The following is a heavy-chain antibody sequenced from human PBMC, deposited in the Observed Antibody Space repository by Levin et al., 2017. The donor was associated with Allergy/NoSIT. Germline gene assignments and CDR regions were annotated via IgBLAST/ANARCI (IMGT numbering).Heavy chain of an antibody. J-gene: IGHJ6*02. CDR2: IDHSGST. CDR1: GGSFSGFY. V-gene: IGHV4-34*01. Sequence: SETLSLTCAIYGGSFSGFYWTWIRQPPGKGLEWIGEIDHSGSTNYNSSLKSRVTISVDTSKKQFSLKVNSVTAADMAVYFCAGGRWLRGSYYYYYGMDVWGQGTTVIVSS. CDR3: AGGRWLRGSYYYYYGMDV. D-gene: IGHD5-12*01.